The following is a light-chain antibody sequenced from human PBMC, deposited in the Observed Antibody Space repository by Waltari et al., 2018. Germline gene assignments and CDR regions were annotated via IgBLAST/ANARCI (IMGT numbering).Light chain of an antibody. CDR2: FDD. Sequence: QSVLTQPPSVSEAPRQRVTISCSGRSSKIGQNGLNWYQHLPGEAPKLLIFFDDLLPSGVSDRFSGSKSGTSASLAISGLQPQDEADYYCSTWDDSLNAWVFGGGTKLTVL. V-gene: IGLV1-36*01. CDR3: STWDDSLNAWV. CDR1: SSKIGQNG. J-gene: IGLJ3*02.